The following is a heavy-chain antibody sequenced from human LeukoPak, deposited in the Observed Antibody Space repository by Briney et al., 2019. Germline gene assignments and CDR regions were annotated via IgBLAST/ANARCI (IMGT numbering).Heavy chain of an antibody. CDR3: ARENRVGATHVIKNDY. V-gene: IGHV1-69*04. J-gene: IGHJ4*02. Sequence: SVKVSCKSSGGTFSSYAFSWVRQAPAQGLEWVGRNIPIVGMPSYAQKFKGRVTITADKSTTTVYMELSSLRSEDTAVYYCARENRVGATHVIKNDYWGQGTLATVSS. CDR2: NIPIVGMP. D-gene: IGHD1-26*01. CDR1: GGTFSSYA.